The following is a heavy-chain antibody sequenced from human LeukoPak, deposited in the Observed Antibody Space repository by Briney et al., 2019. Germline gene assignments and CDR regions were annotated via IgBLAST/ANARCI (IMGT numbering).Heavy chain of an antibody. V-gene: IGHV4-30-4*01. Sequence: SETLSLTCTVSGGSISSGDYYWSWIRQPPGKGLEWIGYIYYSGSTYYNPSLKSRVTISVDTSKNQFSLKLSSVTAADTAVYYCARYDHSSGSYPYWGQGTLVTVSS. J-gene: IGHJ4*02. CDR2: IYYSGST. CDR1: GGSISSGDYY. CDR3: ARYDHSSGSYPY. D-gene: IGHD3-10*01.